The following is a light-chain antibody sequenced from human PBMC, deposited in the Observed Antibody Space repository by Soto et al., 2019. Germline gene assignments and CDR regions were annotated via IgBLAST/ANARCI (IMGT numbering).Light chain of an antibody. J-gene: IGLJ1*01. CDR3: AAWDDSLNGSV. V-gene: IGLV1-44*01. Sequence: QSVLTQPPSASGTPGQTVTISCSGSSSNIGRNTVNWYQQLPGTDPKLLIYTNNQRPSGVPDRFSGSKSGTSASLAISGLQSEDEADYYCAAWDDSLNGSVFGTGTKLTVL. CDR2: TNN. CDR1: SSNIGRNT.